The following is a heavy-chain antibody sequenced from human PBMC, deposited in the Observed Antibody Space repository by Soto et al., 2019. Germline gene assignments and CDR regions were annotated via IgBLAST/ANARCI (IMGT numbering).Heavy chain of an antibody. D-gene: IGHD3-22*01. J-gene: IGHJ6*02. CDR1: GFTFSSYS. Sequence: GGSLRLSCAASGFTFSSYSMNWVRQAPGKGLEWVSYISSSSSTIYYADSVKGRFTISRDNAKNSLYLQMNSLRDEDTAVYYCARGNGVTYYLYYYYGMDGWGQGTKVTVSS. CDR3: ARGNGVTYYLYYYYGMDG. V-gene: IGHV3-48*02. CDR2: ISSSSSTI.